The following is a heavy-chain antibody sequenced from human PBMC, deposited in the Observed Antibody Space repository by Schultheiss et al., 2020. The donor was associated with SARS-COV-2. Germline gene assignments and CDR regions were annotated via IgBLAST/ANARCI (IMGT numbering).Heavy chain of an antibody. J-gene: IGHJ6*02. D-gene: IGHD2-15*01. CDR3: AKGKFRISVGFALDV. CDR2: ISGSGGST. CDR1: GFTFSDYY. Sequence: GESLKISCAASGFTFSDYYMSWIRQAPGKGLEWVSAISGSGGSTYYADSVKGRFTISRDNSKNTLYLQMNSLRAEDTAVYYCAKGKFRISVGFALDVWGQGTTVTVSS. V-gene: IGHV3-23*01.